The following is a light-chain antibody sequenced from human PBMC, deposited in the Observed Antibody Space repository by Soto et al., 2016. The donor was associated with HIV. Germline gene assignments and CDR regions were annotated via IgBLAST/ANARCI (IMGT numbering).Light chain of an antibody. CDR2: RVS. J-gene: IGKJ2*01. V-gene: IGKV2-30*02. CDR1: QSLIHSDGNTY. CDR3: MQSTVWPYT. Sequence: DVVLTQSPLSLSVTLGQPASISCRSSQSLIHSDGNTYLNWFHQRPGQSPRRLIYRVSNRDSGVPDRFSASGSGTDFTLKVSRVEAEDVGVYYCMQSTVWPYTFGPGSQVGDQT.